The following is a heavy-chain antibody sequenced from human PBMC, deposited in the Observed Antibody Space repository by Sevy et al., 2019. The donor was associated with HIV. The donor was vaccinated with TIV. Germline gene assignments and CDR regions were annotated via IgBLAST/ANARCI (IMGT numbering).Heavy chain of an antibody. CDR2: INPNSGGT. D-gene: IGHD2-8*01. CDR3: ARDSPYCTNGVCSYWYFDL. V-gene: IGHV1-2*06. CDR1: GYTFTGYY. Sequence: ASVKVSCKASGYTFTGYYMHWVRQAPGQGLEWMGRINPNSGGTNYAQKFQGRVTMTRDTSISTAYTELSRLRSDDTAVYYCARDSPYCTNGVCSYWYFDLWGRGTLVTVSS. J-gene: IGHJ2*01.